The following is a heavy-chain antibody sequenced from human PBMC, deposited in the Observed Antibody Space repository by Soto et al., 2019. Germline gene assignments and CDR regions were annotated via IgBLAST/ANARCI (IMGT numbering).Heavy chain of an antibody. Sequence: QVQLVESGGGVVQPGRSLRLSCADSGFTFSRFVMHWVRQAPGKGLEWVALISYDGTNKYYADSVKGRFTISRNNSKNTLYLHMNSLRPEDTAVYYCANQYAYSSGQNPFDYWGQGTLVTVSS. D-gene: IGHD6-19*01. CDR2: ISYDGTNK. J-gene: IGHJ4*02. V-gene: IGHV3-30*18. CDR1: GFTFSRFV. CDR3: ANQYAYSSGQNPFDY.